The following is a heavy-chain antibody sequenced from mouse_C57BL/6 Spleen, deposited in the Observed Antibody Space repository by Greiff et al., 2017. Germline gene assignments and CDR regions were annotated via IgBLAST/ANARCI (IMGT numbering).Heavy chain of an antibody. J-gene: IGHJ1*03. CDR2: IWTGGGT. D-gene: IGHD3-3*01. Sequence: VMLVESGPGLVAPSQSLSITCTVSGFSLTSYAISWVRQPPGKGLEWLGVIWTGGGTNYNSALNSRLSIRKDNSKSQVFLKMSSLQTDDTARYCCARNWLGDWYFDVWGTGTTVTVSS. CDR3: ARNWLGDWYFDV. V-gene: IGHV2-9-1*01. CDR1: GFSLTSYA.